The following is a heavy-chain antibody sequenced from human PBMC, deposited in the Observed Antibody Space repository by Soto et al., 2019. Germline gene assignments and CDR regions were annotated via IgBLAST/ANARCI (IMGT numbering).Heavy chain of an antibody. CDR3: ARDSETAAAYYDFWSGYLGY. V-gene: IGHV1-69*13. J-gene: IGHJ4*02. CDR2: IIPIFGTA. D-gene: IGHD3-3*01. CDR1: GGTFSSYA. Sequence: GASVKVSCKASGGTFSSYAISWVRQAPGQGLEWMGGIIPIFGTANYAQKFQGRVTITADESTSTAYMELSSLRSEDTAVYYCARDSETAAAYYDFWSGYLGYWGQGTLVTVS.